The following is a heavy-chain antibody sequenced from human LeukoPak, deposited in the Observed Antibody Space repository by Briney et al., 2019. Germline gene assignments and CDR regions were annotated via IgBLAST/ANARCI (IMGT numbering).Heavy chain of an antibody. V-gene: IGHV3-53*01. Sequence: GGSLRLSCAASGITVSSNYMSWVRQAPGKGLEWVSVIYSGGTTYYADSVKGRFTISRDNSNNTLYLQMNSLRAEDTAVYYCARGPVTKFEIWGQGTILTVSS. D-gene: IGHD4-17*01. CDR2: IYSGGTT. CDR1: GITVSSNY. J-gene: IGHJ3*02. CDR3: ARGPVTKFEI.